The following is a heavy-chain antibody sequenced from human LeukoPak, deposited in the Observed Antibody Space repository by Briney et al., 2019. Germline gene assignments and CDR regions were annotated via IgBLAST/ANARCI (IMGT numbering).Heavy chain of an antibody. D-gene: IGHD5-12*01. CDR3: ARGGGGLRFKRPFDY. CDR1: GYTFTGYY. J-gene: IGHJ4*02. Sequence: ASVKVSCKASGYTFTGYYMHWVRQAPGQGLEWMEWINPNSGGTNYAQKFQGRVTMTRDTSISTAYMERSRLRSDDTAVYYCARGGGGLRFKRPFDYWGQGTLVTVSS. V-gene: IGHV1-2*02. CDR2: INPNSGGT.